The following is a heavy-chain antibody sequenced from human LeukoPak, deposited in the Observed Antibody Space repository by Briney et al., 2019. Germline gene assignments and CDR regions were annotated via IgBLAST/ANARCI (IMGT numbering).Heavy chain of an antibody. CDR2: INGGSSPI. D-gene: IGHD4-17*01. CDR1: GFTFSRDS. Sequence: GGSLRLSCAASGFTFSRDSMNWVRQAPGKGLEWVSYINGGSSPIYYADSVRGRFTISRDNAKNSLYLQMNSLRAEDTALYYCAKAFSFTGTHFDYWGQGTLVTVSS. J-gene: IGHJ4*02. CDR3: AKAFSFTGTHFDY. V-gene: IGHV3-48*01.